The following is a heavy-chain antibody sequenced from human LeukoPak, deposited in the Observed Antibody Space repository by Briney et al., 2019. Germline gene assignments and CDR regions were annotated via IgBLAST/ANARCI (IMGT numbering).Heavy chain of an antibody. Sequence: PSETLSLACTVPGGSTSVYYWSWIRQSAGKGLEWIGRISSSGNTNYNPSLKSRVTMSVDTSKNQISLKVTSVTAADTAMYYCASDRPHSASYYHYWGQGTLVTVSS. D-gene: IGHD3-10*01. CDR2: ISSSGNT. CDR1: GGSTSVYY. CDR3: ASDRPHSASYYHY. J-gene: IGHJ4*02. V-gene: IGHV4-4*07.